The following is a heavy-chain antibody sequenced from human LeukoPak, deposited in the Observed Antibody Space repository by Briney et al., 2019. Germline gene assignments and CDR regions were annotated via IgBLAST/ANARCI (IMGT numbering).Heavy chain of an antibody. CDR2: IIPIFGTA. D-gene: IGHD3-22*01. CDR1: GGTFSSYA. Sequence: SVKVSCKASGGTFSSYAISWVRQAPGQGLEWMGGIIPIFGTANYAQKFQGRVTITADESTSTAYMELSSLRSEDTAVYYCASNYDSSGYYGYWGQGTLVTVSS. J-gene: IGHJ4*02. CDR3: ASNYDSSGYYGY. V-gene: IGHV1-69*13.